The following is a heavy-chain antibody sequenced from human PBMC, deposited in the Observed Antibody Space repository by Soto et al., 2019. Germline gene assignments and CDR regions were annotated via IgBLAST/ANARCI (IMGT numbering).Heavy chain of an antibody. J-gene: IGHJ4*02. V-gene: IGHV3-74*01. CDR1: GFTFSSYW. D-gene: IGHD5-18*01. CDR2: LNSDGSAT. Sequence: EVQLVESGGGLVQPGESLRLSCAASGFTFSSYWMHWVRQAPGKGLVWVSRLNSDGSATTYADSVKGRFTISRDNVKNTLYLQMNSLRAEDTAVDFGARDTQLWRFDCWGQGTLVTVSS. CDR3: ARDTQLWRFDC.